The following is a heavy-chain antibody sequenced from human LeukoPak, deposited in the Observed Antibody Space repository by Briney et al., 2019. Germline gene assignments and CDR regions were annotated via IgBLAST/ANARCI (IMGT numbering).Heavy chain of an antibody. D-gene: IGHD3-10*02. CDR1: GFTFSTYW. J-gene: IGHJ6*04. V-gene: IGHV3-74*01. CDR2: INRDASSI. Sequence: GGSLRLSCAASGFTFSTYWMHWVRQAPGKGLVWVSRINRDASSIAYADSVQGRFTISRDNAKNTLYLQMNSLRAEDTAVYYCAELGITMIGGVWGKGTTVTISS. CDR3: AELGITMIGGV.